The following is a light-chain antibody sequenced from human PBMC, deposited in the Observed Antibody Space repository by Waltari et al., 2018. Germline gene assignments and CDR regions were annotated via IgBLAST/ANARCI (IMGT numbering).Light chain of an antibody. CDR1: SSDIGSYNY. J-gene: IGLJ2*01. V-gene: IGLV2-14*03. Sequence: QSALTQPASVSGSPGQSITISCTGTSSDIGSYNYVSWYQQHPGKAPKLIIFDVANRPSGVSNRFPGSKSGNTASLTTSGLQAEDEADYFCASYMDTTTLELFGGGTSLTVL. CDR3: ASYMDTTTLEL. CDR2: DVA.